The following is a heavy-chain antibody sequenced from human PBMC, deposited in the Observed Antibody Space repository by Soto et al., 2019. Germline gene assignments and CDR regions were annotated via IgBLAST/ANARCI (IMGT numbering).Heavy chain of an antibody. CDR3: AHRPRGYSYHFDY. Sequence: QITLKESGPTLVKPTQTLTLTCTFSGFSLTTRGVGVGWIRQPPGKALEWLALIYWDDDEGYSPSPKSRLTSTQDTSKNQVVLTMPNMDPVDTATYYCAHRPRGYSYHFDYWGQGTLVTVSS. CDR1: GFSLTTRGVG. CDR2: IYWDDDE. J-gene: IGHJ4*02. V-gene: IGHV2-5*02. D-gene: IGHD5-18*01.